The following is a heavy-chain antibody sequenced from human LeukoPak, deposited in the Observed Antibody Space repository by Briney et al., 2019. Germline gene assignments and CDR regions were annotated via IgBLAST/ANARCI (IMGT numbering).Heavy chain of an antibody. J-gene: IGHJ4*02. D-gene: IGHD3-22*01. CDR3: ARLDSGGYYYVHY. CDR1: GYSFTDYW. CDR2: IHPRSSET. V-gene: IGHV5-51*01. Sequence: GESLKISCQTSGYSFTDYWIGWVRQMPGKGLEWMGIIHPRSSETRYTPSFQGQVTFSVDRAISTAYLQWNGLKASDTAIFYRARLDSGGYYYVHYWGQGTLVTVSS.